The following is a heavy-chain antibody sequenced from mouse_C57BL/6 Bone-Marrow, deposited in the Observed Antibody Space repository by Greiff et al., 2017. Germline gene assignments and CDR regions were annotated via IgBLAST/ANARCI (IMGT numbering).Heavy chain of an antibody. CDR2: INPNNGGT. D-gene: IGHD1-1*01. Sequence: EVQLQQSGPELVKPGASVKISCKASGYTFTDYYMNWVKQSHGKSLEWIGDINPNNGGTSYNQKFKGKATLTADKSSSKAYMELRSLTSEDSAVYYCARRITTVVAGDYWGPGTTLTVSS. J-gene: IGHJ2*01. CDR3: ARRITTVVAGDY. V-gene: IGHV1-26*01. CDR1: GYTFTDYY.